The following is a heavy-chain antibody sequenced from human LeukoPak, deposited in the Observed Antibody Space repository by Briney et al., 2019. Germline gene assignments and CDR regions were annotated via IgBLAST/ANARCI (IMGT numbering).Heavy chain of an antibody. V-gene: IGHV3-53*01. D-gene: IGHD1-26*01. CDR3: ARDSRLLYYFDY. CDR2: IYSGGST. J-gene: IGHJ4*02. Sequence: PGGSLRLSCAASGFTVSSNYMSWVRQAPGKRLEWVSVIYSGGSTYYADSVKGRFTISRDNSKNTLYLQMNSLRAEDTAVYYCARDSRLLYYFDYWGQGTLVTVSS. CDR1: GFTVSSNY.